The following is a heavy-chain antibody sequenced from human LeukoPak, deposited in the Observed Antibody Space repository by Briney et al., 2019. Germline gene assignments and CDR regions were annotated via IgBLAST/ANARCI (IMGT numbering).Heavy chain of an antibody. CDR1: GLTFSSYA. CDR3: ARGRRIAAEGAFVDY. J-gene: IGHJ4*02. D-gene: IGHD6-13*01. V-gene: IGHV3-30-3*01. CDR2: ISYDGSNK. Sequence: GRSLRLSCAASGLTFSSYAMHWVRQAPGKGLEWVAVISYDGSNKYYADSVKGRFTISRDNSKNTLYLQMNSLRAEDTAVYYCARGRRIAAEGAFVDYWGQGTLVTVSS.